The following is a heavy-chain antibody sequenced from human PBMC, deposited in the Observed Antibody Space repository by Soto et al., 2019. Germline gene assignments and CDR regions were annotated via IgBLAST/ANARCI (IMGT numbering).Heavy chain of an antibody. V-gene: IGHV1-69*13. CDR1: GGTFSSYA. D-gene: IGHD3-10*01. CDR2: IIPIFGTA. J-gene: IGHJ4*02. CDR3: ARAKVLITMVRGVISYFDY. Sequence: SVKVSCKASGGTFSSYAISWVRQAPGQGLEWMGGIIPIFGTANYAQKFQGRVTITADESTSTAYMELSSLRSEDTAVYYCARAKVLITMVRGVISYFDYWGQGTLVTVSS.